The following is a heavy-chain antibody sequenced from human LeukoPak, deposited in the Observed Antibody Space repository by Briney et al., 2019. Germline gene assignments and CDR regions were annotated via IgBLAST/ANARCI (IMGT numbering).Heavy chain of an antibody. CDR2: ISGTSGNT. Sequence: GGSLRLSCAASGFTFSTTGMSWVRQAPGKGLEWVSAISGTSGNTYYADSAKGRFTISRDNSKNTLYLQMNSLRAEDTAVYYCAELGITMIGGVWGKGTTVTISS. CDR1: GFTFSTTG. J-gene: IGHJ6*04. V-gene: IGHV3-23*01. CDR3: AELGITMIGGV. D-gene: IGHD3-10*02.